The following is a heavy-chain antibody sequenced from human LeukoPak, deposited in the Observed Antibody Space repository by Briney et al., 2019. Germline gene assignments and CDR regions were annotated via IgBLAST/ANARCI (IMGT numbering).Heavy chain of an antibody. D-gene: IGHD6-13*01. CDR1: GGSISSYY. V-gene: IGHV4-34*01. CDR3: AKEGYSS. CDR2: INHSGST. Sequence: SETLSLTCTVSGGSISSYYWSWIRQAPGKGLEWIGEINHSGSTNYNPSLKSRVTISVDTSKNQFSLKLSSVTAADTAVYYCAKEGYSSWGQGTLVTVSS. J-gene: IGHJ4*02.